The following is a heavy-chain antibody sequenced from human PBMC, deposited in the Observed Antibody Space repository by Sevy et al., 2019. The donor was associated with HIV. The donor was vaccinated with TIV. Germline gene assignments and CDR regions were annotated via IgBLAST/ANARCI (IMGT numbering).Heavy chain of an antibody. CDR2: IYSGGST. V-gene: IGHV3-53*01. CDR1: GFTFSDYY. Sequence: GGSLRLSCAASGFTFSDYYMSWVRQAPGKGLEWVSVIYSGGSTYYANSVKGRFTISRDNSKNTLYLQMNSLRAEDTAVYYCARADYDFWSGYYTGPFGAFDIWGQGTMVTVSS. D-gene: IGHD3-3*01. CDR3: ARADYDFWSGYYTGPFGAFDI. J-gene: IGHJ3*02.